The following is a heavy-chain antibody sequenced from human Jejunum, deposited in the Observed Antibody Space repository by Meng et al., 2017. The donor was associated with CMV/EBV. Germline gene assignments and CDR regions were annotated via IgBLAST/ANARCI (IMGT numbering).Heavy chain of an antibody. V-gene: IGHV4-30-2*01. D-gene: IGHD5-12*01. CDR3: ARGYSGYGEDY. J-gene: IGHJ4*02. CDR2: IYHTGST. Sequence: DVSGASISSSAYSWGWIRQPPGKGLEWIGFIYHTGSTYYHPSLKTRVTISVDGSNNQFSLKLYSVTAADTAVYYCARGYSGYGEDYWGQGTLVTVSS. CDR1: GASISSSAYS.